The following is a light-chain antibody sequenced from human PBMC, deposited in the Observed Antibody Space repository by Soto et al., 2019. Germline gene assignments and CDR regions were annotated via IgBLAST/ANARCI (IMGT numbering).Light chain of an antibody. CDR3: QQYYDTPLT. Sequence: DIVMTQSPDSLAVSLGERATVNCKSSQSVLYSSNNKHYLAWYQQRPGQPPKLLISWASTRESGVPDRFSGSGSGTDFTLTISSLQAEDVAVYYCQQYYDTPLTFGGGTKVEIK. V-gene: IGKV4-1*01. CDR1: QSVLYSSNNKHY. CDR2: WAS. J-gene: IGKJ4*01.